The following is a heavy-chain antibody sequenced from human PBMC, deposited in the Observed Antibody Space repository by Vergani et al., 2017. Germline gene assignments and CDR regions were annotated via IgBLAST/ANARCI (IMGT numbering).Heavy chain of an antibody. CDR3: ARGDYGILTGYRY. V-gene: IGHV1-46*03. D-gene: IGHD3-9*01. CDR1: GFTSSYYG. Sequence: QVHLVESGGGVVQPGRSLRLSCVVSGFTSSYYGMHWVRQAPGQGLEWMGIINPSGGHTNYAQKFQGRVTMTRDTSTSTVYMELSSLRSEDTAIYYCARGDYGILTGYRYWGQGTVVTVSA. J-gene: IGHJ4*02. CDR2: INPSGGHT.